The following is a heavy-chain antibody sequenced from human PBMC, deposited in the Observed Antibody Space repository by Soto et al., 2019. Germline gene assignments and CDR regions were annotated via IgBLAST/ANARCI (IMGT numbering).Heavy chain of an antibody. CDR1: GFTLKSYA. J-gene: IGHJ4*02. CDR2: ITGRGDST. D-gene: IGHD4-4*01. CDR3: AKELRHDYNLAYFAH. Sequence: PGGSLRLSCAASGFTLKSYAVSWVRQAPGKGLEWVSVITGRGDSTYYADSVKGRFTIPRDNSKNTLNLQMNSLKAEDTAVDYCAKELRHDYNLAYFAHCGQGTRITVSS. V-gene: IGHV3-23*01.